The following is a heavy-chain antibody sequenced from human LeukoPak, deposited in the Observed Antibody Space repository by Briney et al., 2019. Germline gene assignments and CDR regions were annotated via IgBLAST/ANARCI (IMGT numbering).Heavy chain of an antibody. CDR2: IQEDGSEK. Sequence: GGSLRLSCAASGFTFSNSWMNWVRQAPGKGLEWVATIQEDGSEKDYVDSVKGRFTISRDNAKNSVFLQMNSLRVEDTAVYYCARSIDYWGHGTLVAVSS. V-gene: IGHV3-7*05. J-gene: IGHJ4*01. CDR1: GFTFSNSW. CDR3: ARSIDY.